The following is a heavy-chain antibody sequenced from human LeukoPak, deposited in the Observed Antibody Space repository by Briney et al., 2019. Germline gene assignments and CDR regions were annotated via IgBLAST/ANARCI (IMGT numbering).Heavy chain of an antibody. CDR1: GYTFTSYD. J-gene: IGHJ6*03. Sequence: ASVKVSCKASGYTFTSYDISWVRQAPGKGLEWMGWISARKGNTNYSQNLQGRVTMSTDTSTSTAYMELRSLRSDDTAVYYCARGVVWVSDAIYYMDVWGRGTTVIVSS. CDR3: ARGVVWVSDAIYYMDV. CDR2: ISARKGNT. D-gene: IGHD2-15*01. V-gene: IGHV1-18*01.